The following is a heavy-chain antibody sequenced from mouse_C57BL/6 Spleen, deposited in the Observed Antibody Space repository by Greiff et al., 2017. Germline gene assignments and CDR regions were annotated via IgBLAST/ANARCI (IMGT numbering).Heavy chain of an antibody. D-gene: IGHD2-5*01. CDR3: ARRRYYSNYLAWFAY. Sequence: HVQLQQPGTELVKPGASVKLSCKASGYTFTSYWMHWVKQRPGQGLEWIGNINPSNGGTNYNEKFKSKATLTVDKSSSTAYVQLSSLTSEDSAVYYCARRRYYSNYLAWFAYWGQGTLVTVSA. V-gene: IGHV1-53*01. J-gene: IGHJ3*01. CDR1: GYTFTSYW. CDR2: INPSNGGT.